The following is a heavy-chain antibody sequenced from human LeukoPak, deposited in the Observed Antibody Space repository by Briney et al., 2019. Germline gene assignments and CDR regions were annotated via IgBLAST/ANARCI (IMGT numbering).Heavy chain of an antibody. D-gene: IGHD3-3*01. J-gene: IGHJ6*02. CDR2: INYSGST. Sequence: SQTLSLTCTVSGGSINSGGHYWSWIRQHPGKGLEWIGYINYSGSTYYNPSLKSRVTISIDTSQNQFSLKLSSVTAADTAVYYCARDEAIFGAGYYYGMDVWGQGTTVTVSS. CDR1: GGSINSGGHY. CDR3: ARDEAIFGAGYYYGMDV. V-gene: IGHV4-31*03.